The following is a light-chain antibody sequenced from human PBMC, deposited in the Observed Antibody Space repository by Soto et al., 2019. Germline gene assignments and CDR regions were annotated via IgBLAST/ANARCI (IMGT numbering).Light chain of an antibody. V-gene: IGKV3-15*01. Sequence: IVMAQSPGTLSVSPGERATLSCRASPRFDRHFARYPQKPGQAPRLLIFDASTGATGLPARFSGSGSGTEFTLTISSLQSEDFAVYYWQQYNNWPPTYTFGQGTKLEIK. CDR3: QQYNNWPPTYT. J-gene: IGKJ2*01. CDR1: PRFDRH. CDR2: DAS.